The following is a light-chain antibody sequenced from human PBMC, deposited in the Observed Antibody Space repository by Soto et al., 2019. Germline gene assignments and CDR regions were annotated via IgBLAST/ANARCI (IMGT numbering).Light chain of an antibody. Sequence: EIVLTQSPGTLSLSPGERATLSCRASQSVSSSYLAWYQQKPGQAPRLLIYGASSRATGIPDRFSGSGSGTDFTVTISRLGPEDFGVYYCQQYGSSPPLTFGGGTKVEI. CDR2: GAS. CDR3: QQYGSSPPLT. CDR1: QSVSSSY. V-gene: IGKV3-20*01. J-gene: IGKJ4*01.